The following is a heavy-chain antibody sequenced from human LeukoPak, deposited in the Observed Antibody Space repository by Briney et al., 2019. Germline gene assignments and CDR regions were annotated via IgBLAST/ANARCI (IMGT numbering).Heavy chain of an antibody. CDR1: GGSFSGYY. D-gene: IGHD3-16*01. J-gene: IGHJ4*02. CDR3: ARHYGP. Sequence: SGTLSLTCAVYGGSFSGYYWSWIRQPPGKGLEWIGEINHSGSTNYNPSLKSRVTISVDTSKNQFSLKLNSVTATDTAVYYCARHYGPWGQGTLVTVSS. V-gene: IGHV4-34*01. CDR2: INHSGST.